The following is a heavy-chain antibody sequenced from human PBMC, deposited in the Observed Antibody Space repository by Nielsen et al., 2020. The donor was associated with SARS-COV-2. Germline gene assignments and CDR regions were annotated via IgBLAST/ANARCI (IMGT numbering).Heavy chain of an antibody. CDR1: GFTFDDYT. Sequence: GESLKISCAASGFTFDDYTMHWVRQAPGKGLEWVSLISWDGGSTYYADSVKGRFTISRDNSKNSLYLQMNSLRTEDTALYYCAKEGARSSWLNLDYWGQGTLVTVSS. CDR2: ISWDGGST. CDR3: AKEGARSSWLNLDY. J-gene: IGHJ4*02. V-gene: IGHV3-43*01. D-gene: IGHD6-13*01.